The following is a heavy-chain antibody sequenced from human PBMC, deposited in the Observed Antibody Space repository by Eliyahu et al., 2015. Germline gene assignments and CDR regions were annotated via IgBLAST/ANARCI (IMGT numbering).Heavy chain of an antibody. CDR3: ARSIGGYSGYEDY. Sequence: QVQLQESGPGLVKPSETLSLTCTVSGGSISSYYWSWIRQPPGKGLEWIGYIYYRGSTNYNPPLKSRVTISVDTSKNQFSLKLSSVTAADTAVYYCARSIGGYSGYEDYWGQGTLVTVSS. V-gene: IGHV4-59*01. CDR2: IYYRGST. CDR1: GGSISSYY. J-gene: IGHJ4*02. D-gene: IGHD5-12*01.